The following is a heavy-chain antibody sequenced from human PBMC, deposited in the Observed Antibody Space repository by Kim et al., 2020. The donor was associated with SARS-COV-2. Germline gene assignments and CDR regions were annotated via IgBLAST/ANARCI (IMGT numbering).Heavy chain of an antibody. J-gene: IGHJ3*02. CDR3: ARPSYGDYSSDAFDI. CDR1: GGSFSGYY. Sequence: SETLSLTCAVYGGSFSGYYWSWIRQPPGKGLEWIGEINHSGSTNYNPSLKSRVTISVDTSKKQFSLKLSSVTAADPAVYYWARPSYGDYSSDAFDIWGQG. V-gene: IGHV4-34*01. CDR2: INHSGST. D-gene: IGHD4-17*01.